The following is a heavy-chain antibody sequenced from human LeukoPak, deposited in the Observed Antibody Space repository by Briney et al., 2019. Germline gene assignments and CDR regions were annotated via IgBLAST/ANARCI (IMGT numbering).Heavy chain of an antibody. D-gene: IGHD3-3*01. CDR2: IYYSGST. V-gene: IGHV4-59*01. J-gene: IGHJ4*02. CDR1: GGSISSYY. Sequence: PSETLSLTCTVSGGSISSYYWSWIRQPPGKGLEWIGYIYYSGSTNYNPSLKSQVTISVDTSKNQFSLKLGSVTAADTAVYYCARAHDFWSGYFGFFDYWGQGTLVTVSS. CDR3: ARAHDFWSGYFGFFDY.